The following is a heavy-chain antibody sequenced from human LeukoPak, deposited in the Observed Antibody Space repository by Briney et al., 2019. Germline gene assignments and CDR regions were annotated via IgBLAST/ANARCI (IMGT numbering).Heavy chain of an antibody. D-gene: IGHD1-26*01. V-gene: IGHV3-7*01. CDR1: GFTFSRYW. CDR2: IKQDGSEK. J-gene: IGHJ3*02. Sequence: GGSLRLSCAASGFTFSRYWMSWVRQAPGKGLEWVANIKQDGSEKYYVDSVKGRFTISRDNAENSLFLQMNSLSAEDTAVYYCVGERGDAFDIWGQGTPVTVSP. CDR3: VGERGDAFDI.